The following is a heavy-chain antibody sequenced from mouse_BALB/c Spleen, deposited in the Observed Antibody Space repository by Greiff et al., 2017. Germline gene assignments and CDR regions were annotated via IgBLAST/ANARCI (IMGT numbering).Heavy chain of an antibody. J-gene: IGHJ2*01. V-gene: IGHV1-5*01. CDR1: GYSFTSYW. Sequence: VQLQQSGTVLARPGASVKMSCKASGYSFTSYWMHWVKQRPGQGLEWIGAIYPGNSDTSYNQKFKGKAKLTAVTSASTAYMELSSLTNEDSAVYYCTTTVVATRGYYFDYWGQGTTLTVSS. D-gene: IGHD1-1*01. CDR2: IYPGNSDT. CDR3: TTTVVATRGYYFDY.